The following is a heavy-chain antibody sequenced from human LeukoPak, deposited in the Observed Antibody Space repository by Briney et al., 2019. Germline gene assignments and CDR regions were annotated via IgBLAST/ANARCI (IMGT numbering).Heavy chain of an antibody. J-gene: IGHJ4*02. CDR3: ARVGGDGYNFGYFDS. D-gene: IGHD5-24*01. V-gene: IGHV4-59*12. CDR1: GVSISTYY. Sequence: PSETLSLTCPVSGVSISTYYWSWTRQPPGKGLEWIGYIYYSGSTNYDPSLKSRVTISIDTSKNQFSLKLTSVTAADTAVYYCARVGGDGYNFGYFDSWGQGTLVTVSS. CDR2: IYYSGST.